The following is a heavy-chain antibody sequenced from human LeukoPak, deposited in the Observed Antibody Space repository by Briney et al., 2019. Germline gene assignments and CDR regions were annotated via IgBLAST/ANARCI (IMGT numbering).Heavy chain of an antibody. D-gene: IGHD6-13*01. CDR3: AKGGTSSSWYVRRTNWFDP. Sequence: PGGSLRLSCAASGFTFSSYAMSWVRQAPGKGLEWVSAISGSGGSTYYAGSVKGRFTISRDNSKNTLYLQMNSLRAEDTAVYYCAKGGTSSSWYVRRTNWFDPWGQGTLVTVSS. V-gene: IGHV3-23*01. CDR1: GFTFSSYA. CDR2: ISGSGGST. J-gene: IGHJ5*02.